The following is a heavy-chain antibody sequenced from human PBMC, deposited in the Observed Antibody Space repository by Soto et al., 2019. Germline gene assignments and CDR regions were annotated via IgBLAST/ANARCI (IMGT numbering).Heavy chain of an antibody. D-gene: IGHD3-22*01. V-gene: IGHV1-18*01. J-gene: IGHJ4*02. CDR2: ISAYNGNT. Sequence: ASVKVSCKASGYTFTSYGISWVRQAPGQGLEWMGWISAYNGNTNYAQKLQGRVTMTTDTSTSTAYMELRSLRSDDTAVYYCAKDRGPRYYYDSSGFDYWGQGTLVTVSS. CDR3: AKDRGPRYYYDSSGFDY. CDR1: GYTFTSYG.